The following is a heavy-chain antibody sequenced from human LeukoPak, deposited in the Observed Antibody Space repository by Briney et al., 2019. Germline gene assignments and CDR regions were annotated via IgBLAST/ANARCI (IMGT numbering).Heavy chain of an antibody. J-gene: IGHJ4*02. V-gene: IGHV3-30-3*01. CDR1: GFTFSSYA. CDR3: ARGRGQLVGATFFFDY. CDR2: ISYDGSNK. D-gene: IGHD1-26*01. Sequence: GGSLRLSCAASGFTFSSYAMHWVRQAPGKGLEWVAVISYDGSNKYYADSVKGRFTISRDNSKNTLYLQMNSLRAEDTAVYYCARGRGQLVGATFFFDYWGQGTLVTVSS.